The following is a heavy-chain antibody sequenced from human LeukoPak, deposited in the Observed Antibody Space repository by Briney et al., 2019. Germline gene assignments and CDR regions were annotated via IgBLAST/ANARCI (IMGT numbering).Heavy chain of an antibody. CDR2: ISSSSSTI. CDR3: ARAEPYCSGGSCYLGFDY. V-gene: IGHV3-48*02. Sequence: GGSLRLSCAASGFTFSSYSMNWVRQAPGKGLEWVSYISSSSSTIYYADSVKGRFTISRDNAKNSLYLQMNGLRDEDTAVYYCARAEPYCSGGSCYLGFDYWGQGTLVTVSS. D-gene: IGHD2-15*01. J-gene: IGHJ4*02. CDR1: GFTFSSYS.